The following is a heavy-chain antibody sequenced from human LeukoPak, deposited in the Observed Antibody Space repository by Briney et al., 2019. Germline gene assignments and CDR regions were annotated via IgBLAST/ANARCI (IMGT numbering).Heavy chain of an antibody. V-gene: IGHV4-39*01. CDR3: ARRKASYDRYYFDY. J-gene: IGHJ4*02. D-gene: IGHD1-26*01. Sequence: SETLSLTCTVSGGSISSSSYYWGWIRQPPGKGLEWIGSIYYSGSTYYNPSLKSRVTISVDTSKNQFSLKLSSVTAADTAVYYCARRKASYDRYYFDYWGQGTLVTVPS. CDR2: IYYSGST. CDR1: GGSISSSSYY.